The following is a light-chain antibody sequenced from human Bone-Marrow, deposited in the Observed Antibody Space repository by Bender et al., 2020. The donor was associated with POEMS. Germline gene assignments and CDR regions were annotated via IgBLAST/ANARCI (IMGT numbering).Light chain of an antibody. V-gene: IGLV1-44*01. J-gene: IGLJ2*01. Sequence: QSVLTQPPSASGTPGQRVTISCSGSSSNIGTNPVNWYQQLPGTAPKLIIYEVTKRPSGVSNRFSASKSGDTASLTISGLQAEDEADYSCCSYASANTYVFGGGTKLTVL. CDR1: SSNIGTNP. CDR2: EVT. CDR3: CSYASANTYV.